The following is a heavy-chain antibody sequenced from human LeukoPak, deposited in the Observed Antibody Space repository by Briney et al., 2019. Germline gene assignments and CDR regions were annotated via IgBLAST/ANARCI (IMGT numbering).Heavy chain of an antibody. J-gene: IGHJ4*02. D-gene: IGHD3-3*01. Sequence: TEGSPRLSCAASGFTFSSYWMSWVHQAPGKGLEWVANIKQDGSEEYYVDSVKGRFTISRDNAKNSLYLQMNSLRAEDTAVYYCASSGYDFWSGYPLDYWGQGTLVTVSS. CDR2: IKQDGSEE. CDR3: ASSGYDFWSGYPLDY. V-gene: IGHV3-7*01. CDR1: GFTFSSYW.